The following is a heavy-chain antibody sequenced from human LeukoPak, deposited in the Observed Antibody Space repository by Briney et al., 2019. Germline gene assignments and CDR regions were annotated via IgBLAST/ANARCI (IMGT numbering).Heavy chain of an antibody. CDR2: TIPVFGST. CDR3: ARGSGVGAARGHYYYFMDV. D-gene: IGHD1-26*01. CDR1: GGTFRNYA. J-gene: IGHJ6*03. Sequence: SVKVSCKASGGTFRNYAISWVRQAPGQGLEWLGGTIPVFGSTDYAQKFLDRLTITTDESTSTSYMQLSSLQSDDTAVYYCARGSGVGAARGHYYYFMDVWGKRTAVTVSS. V-gene: IGHV1-69*05.